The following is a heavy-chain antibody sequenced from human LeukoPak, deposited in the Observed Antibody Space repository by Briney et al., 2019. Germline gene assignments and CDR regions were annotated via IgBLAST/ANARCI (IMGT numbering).Heavy chain of an antibody. Sequence: SETLSLTCTVSGRSISDYYWIWIQQPAGRGLEWIGYIYYSGSTTYKPSLKSRVTMSVDTAKNQFSLKLRSVSAADTAVYFCARGDFCSKSNCYLRPMDVWGKGTTVTVSS. CDR1: GRSISDYY. CDR3: ARGDFCSKSNCYLRPMDV. J-gene: IGHJ6*03. CDR2: IYYSGST. D-gene: IGHD3-3*01. V-gene: IGHV4-59*01.